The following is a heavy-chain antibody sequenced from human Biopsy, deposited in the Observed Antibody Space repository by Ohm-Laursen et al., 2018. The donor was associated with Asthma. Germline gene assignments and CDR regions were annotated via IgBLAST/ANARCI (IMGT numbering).Heavy chain of an antibody. CDR2: IYRGGTS. D-gene: IGHD3-22*01. Sequence: SLRLSCAASGFAVSRDHMFWVRQAPGKGLGRVSVIYRGGTSHTADSVRGRFTISRDYSKNTLYLQMHSLRAEDTAVYYCARGDSSNWSHYYFDYWGQGTLVTVSS. CDR3: ARGDSSNWSHYYFDY. CDR1: GFAVSRDH. V-gene: IGHV3-53*01. J-gene: IGHJ4*02.